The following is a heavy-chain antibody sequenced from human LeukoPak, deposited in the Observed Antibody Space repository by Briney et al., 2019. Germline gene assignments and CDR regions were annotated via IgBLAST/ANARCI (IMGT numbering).Heavy chain of an antibody. CDR3: ARAGSGRSPDWFDP. D-gene: IGHD1-26*01. CDR1: GFTFSSYE. J-gene: IGHJ5*02. V-gene: IGHV3-48*03. CDR2: TSSSGSTI. Sequence: PGGSLRLSCAASGFTFSSYEMNWVRQAPGKGLEWVSYTSSSGSTIYYADSVKGRFTISRANAKNSLYLQMNSLRAEDTAVYYCARAGSGRSPDWFDPWGQGTLVTVSS.